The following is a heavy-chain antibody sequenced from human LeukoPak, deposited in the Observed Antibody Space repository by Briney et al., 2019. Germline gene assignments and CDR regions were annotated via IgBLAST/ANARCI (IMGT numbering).Heavy chain of an antibody. J-gene: IGHJ4*02. Sequence: GGSLRLSCAASGFTFGGYAMIWVRRAPGKGLEWVALISGSASNRYYADSVKGRFTISRDNSKNTLYLQMNSLRAEDTAVYYCAKYGAYYDSSGYSDPFDYWGQGTLVTVSS. V-gene: IGHV3-23*01. CDR1: GFTFGGYA. D-gene: IGHD3-22*01. CDR3: AKYGAYYDSSGYSDPFDY. CDR2: ISGSASNR.